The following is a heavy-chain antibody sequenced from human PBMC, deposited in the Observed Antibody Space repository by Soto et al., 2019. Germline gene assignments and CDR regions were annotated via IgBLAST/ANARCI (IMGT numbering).Heavy chain of an antibody. CDR1: SGSISSSNW. D-gene: IGHD6-19*01. Sequence: SETLSLTCAISSGSISSSNWWSWVRQPPGKGLEWIGEIYHSGSTNYNPSLKSRVTISVDKSKNQFSLKLSSVTAADTAVYYCARNILAVASYFDYWGQGTLVTVS. CDR2: IYHSGST. CDR3: ARNILAVASYFDY. V-gene: IGHV4-4*02. J-gene: IGHJ4*02.